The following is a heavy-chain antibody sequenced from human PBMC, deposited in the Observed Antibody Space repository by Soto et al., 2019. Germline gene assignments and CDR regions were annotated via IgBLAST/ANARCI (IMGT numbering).Heavy chain of an antibody. D-gene: IGHD4-4*01. Sequence: LRLSCAASGFTFSSYGMHWVRQAPGKGLEWVAFISNDSSNKYYADSVKGRFTISRDNAKNSLYLQMNSLRAEDTAVYYCARDSSDYSHAFDIWGQGTMVTVSS. J-gene: IGHJ3*02. V-gene: IGHV3-21*01. CDR3: ARDSSDYSHAFDI. CDR1: GFTFSSYG. CDR2: ISNDSSNK.